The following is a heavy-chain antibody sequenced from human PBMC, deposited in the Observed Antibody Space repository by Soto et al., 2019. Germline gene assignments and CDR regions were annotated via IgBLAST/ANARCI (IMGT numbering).Heavy chain of an antibody. CDR2: ISWNSGSI. V-gene: IGHV3-9*01. J-gene: IGHJ4*02. CDR1: GFTFDDYA. D-gene: IGHD2-2*01. CDR3: AKVYCSSTSCYFDY. Sequence: EVQLVESGGGLVQPGRSLRLSCAASGFTFDDYAMHWVRQAPGKGLEWVSGISWNSGSIGYADSVKGRFTISRDNAKNSLYLQMNSLRAEDTALYYCAKVYCSSTSCYFDYWGQGTLVPVSS.